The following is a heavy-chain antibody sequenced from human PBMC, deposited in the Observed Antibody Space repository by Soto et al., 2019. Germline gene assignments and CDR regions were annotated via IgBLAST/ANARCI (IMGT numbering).Heavy chain of an antibody. D-gene: IGHD2-2*01. V-gene: IGHV4-59*08. Sequence: SETLSLTCTVSGGSISSYYWSWIRQPPGKGLEWIGYIYYSGSTNYNPSLKSRVTISVDTSKNQFSLKLSSVTAADTAVYYCARRPASFYYYMDVWGKGTTVTVSS. CDR3: ARRPASFYYYMDV. CDR1: GGSISSYY. CDR2: IYYSGST. J-gene: IGHJ6*03.